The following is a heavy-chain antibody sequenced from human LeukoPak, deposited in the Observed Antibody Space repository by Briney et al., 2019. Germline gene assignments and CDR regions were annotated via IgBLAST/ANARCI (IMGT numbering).Heavy chain of an antibody. CDR2: IYYSGST. CDR1: GGSISSSSYY. J-gene: IGHJ4*02. CDR3: ARAGRIAARRVFDY. D-gene: IGHD6-6*01. Sequence: SETLSLTCTVSGGSISSSSYYWGWIRQPPGKGLEWIGSIYYSGSTYYNPSLKSRVTISVDTSKNQFSLKLSSVTAADTAVYYCARAGRIAARRVFDYWGQGTLVTVSS. V-gene: IGHV4-39*07.